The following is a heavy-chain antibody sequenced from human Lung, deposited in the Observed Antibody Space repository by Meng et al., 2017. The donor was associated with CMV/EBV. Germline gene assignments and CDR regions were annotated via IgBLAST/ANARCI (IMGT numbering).Heavy chain of an antibody. J-gene: IGHJ4*02. CDR2: IYSGGST. Sequence: ESLKISCAASGFTVSSNYMSWVRQAPGKGLEWVSVIYSGGSTYYADSVKGRFTISRDNSKNTLYLQMNSLRAEDTAVYYCARMPKWLGAHFDFWGQGTLVTVSS. CDR1: GFTVSSNY. CDR3: ARMPKWLGAHFDF. D-gene: IGHD6-19*01. V-gene: IGHV3-66*02.